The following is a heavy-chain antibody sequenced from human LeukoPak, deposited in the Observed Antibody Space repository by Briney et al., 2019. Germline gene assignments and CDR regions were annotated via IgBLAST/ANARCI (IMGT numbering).Heavy chain of an antibody. Sequence: PSETLSLTCAVYGGSFSGYYWSWIRQPPGKGLEWIGEINHSGSTNYNPSLKSRVTISVDTSKNQFSLNLSSVTAADTAVYYCARGSTPPRYSSSPTGFDYWAKRSASRYSSSPTGFDYWGQGTLVTVSS. CDR1: GGSFSGYY. V-gene: IGHV4-34*01. J-gene: IGHJ4*02. D-gene: IGHD6-13*01. CDR3: ARGSTPPRYSSSPTGFDYWAKRSASRYSSSPTGFDY. CDR2: INHSGST.